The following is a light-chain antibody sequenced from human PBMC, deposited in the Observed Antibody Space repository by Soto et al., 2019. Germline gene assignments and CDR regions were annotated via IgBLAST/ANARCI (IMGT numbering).Light chain of an antibody. J-gene: IGKJ1*01. CDR2: KAS. V-gene: IGKV1-5*03. CDR3: QQYKGFWT. Sequence: DIQMTHSPSTLSASVGDRVTITCRASQSISSWLAWYQQKPGKAPNLLIYKASSLESGVPSRFSGSGSGTEFTLTISSLQPDDFATYYCQQYKGFWTFGQGTKVDIK. CDR1: QSISSW.